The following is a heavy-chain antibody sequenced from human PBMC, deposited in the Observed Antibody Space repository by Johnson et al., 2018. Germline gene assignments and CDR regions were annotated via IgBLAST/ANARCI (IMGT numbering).Heavy chain of an antibody. CDR3: AKDGVVVAASIWENWVDP. J-gene: IGHJ5*02. CDR2: ISGSGGST. V-gene: IGHV3-23*04. D-gene: IGHD2-15*01. Sequence: VQLVQSGGGVVQPGRSLRLSCAASGFTFSSYAMHWVRQAPGKGLEWVSAISGSGGSTYYADSVKGRFTISRDNSKNTLYLQMNSLRAEDTALYYCAKDGVVVAASIWENWVDPWGQGTLVTVSS. CDR1: GFTFSSYA.